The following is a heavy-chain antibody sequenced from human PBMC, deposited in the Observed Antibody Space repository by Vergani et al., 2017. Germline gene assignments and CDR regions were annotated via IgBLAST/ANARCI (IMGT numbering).Heavy chain of an antibody. CDR2: IFYSGTT. Sequence: QVQLQESGPGLVKPSQTLSLTCTVSGDSISSYYYWTWIRQLPGKGLEWIGYIFYSGTTYYNPSLESRVTMSVDTSRNQFSLKLNSVTAADTAVYYCARDGYCSDTSCSTGIAWFDSWGQGTLVTVSS. CDR1: GDSISSYYY. V-gene: IGHV4-31*03. CDR3: ARDGYCSDTSCSTGIAWFDS. J-gene: IGHJ5*01. D-gene: IGHD2-2*02.